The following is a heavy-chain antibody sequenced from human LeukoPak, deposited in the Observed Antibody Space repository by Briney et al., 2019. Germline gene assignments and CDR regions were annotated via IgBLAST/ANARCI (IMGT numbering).Heavy chain of an antibody. D-gene: IGHD3-10*01. Sequence: ASVKVSCKASGYTFTSYYMHWVRQAPGQGLEWMGIINPSGGSTSYAQKFQGRVTMTRDTSMSTVYMELSSLRSEDTAVYYCARAGQLLLWLDYYYMDVWGKGTTVTISS. J-gene: IGHJ6*03. CDR1: GYTFTSYY. CDR3: ARAGQLLLWLDYYYMDV. CDR2: INPSGGST. V-gene: IGHV1-46*01.